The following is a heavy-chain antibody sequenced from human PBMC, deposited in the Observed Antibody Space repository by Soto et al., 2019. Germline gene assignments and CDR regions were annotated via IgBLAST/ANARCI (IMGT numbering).Heavy chain of an antibody. V-gene: IGHV5-51*01. J-gene: IGHJ6*02. Sequence: GESLKISCKGSGYSFTSYWIGWVRQMPGKGLEWMGIIYPGDSETRYSPSFQGQVTISADKSISTAYLQWSSLKASDTAMYYCARHVRETGDLYYYYGMDVWGQGTTVTVSS. CDR2: IYPGDSET. CDR3: ARHVRETGDLYYYYGMDV. D-gene: IGHD7-27*01. CDR1: GYSFTSYW.